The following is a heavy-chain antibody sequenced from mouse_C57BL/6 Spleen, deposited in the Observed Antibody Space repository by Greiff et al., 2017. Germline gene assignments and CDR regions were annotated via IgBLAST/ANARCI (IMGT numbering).Heavy chain of an antibody. V-gene: IGHV3-6*01. CDR3: ARVNYGSSYGGFDY. CDR2: ISYDGSN. J-gene: IGHJ2*01. D-gene: IGHD1-1*01. CDR1: GYSITSGYY. Sequence: EVQRVESGPGLVKPSQSLSLPCSVTGYSITSGYYWNWIRQFPGNKLEWMGYISYDGSNNYNPSLKNRISITRDTSKNQFFLKLNSVTTEDTATYYCARVNYGSSYGGFDYWGQGTTLTVSS.